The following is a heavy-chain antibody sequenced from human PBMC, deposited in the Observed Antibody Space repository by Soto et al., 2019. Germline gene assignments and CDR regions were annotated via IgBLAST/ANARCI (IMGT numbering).Heavy chain of an antibody. CDR2: IYYSGST. J-gene: IGHJ3*02. CDR1: GGSISSGGYY. V-gene: IGHV4-31*03. Sequence: TLSLTCTVSGGSISSGGYYWSWIRQHQGKGLEWIGSIYYSGSTYYNPSLKSRVTISVDTSKNKFSLKLSSVTAADTAVYYCERPTYYYDSSGYGGGAFDIWGQGTMGTGS. D-gene: IGHD3-22*01. CDR3: ERPTYYYDSSGYGGGAFDI.